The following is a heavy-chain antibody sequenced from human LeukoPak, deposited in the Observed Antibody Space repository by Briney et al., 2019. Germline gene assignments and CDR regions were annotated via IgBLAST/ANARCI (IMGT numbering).Heavy chain of an antibody. CDR2: IIPILGTT. CDR3: ATDDGSATMGFDS. V-gene: IGHV1-69*05. CDR1: RGNVSSYA. J-gene: IGHJ5*01. Sequence: SVYYSCKPSRGNVSSYAYSGVRQARGNRHKRMGGIIPILGTTNYAQQFQGRVTMTTDESTSTAFMELSSLRSEDTAIYYCATDDGSATMGFDSWGQGTLLTVSS. D-gene: IGHD1-26*01.